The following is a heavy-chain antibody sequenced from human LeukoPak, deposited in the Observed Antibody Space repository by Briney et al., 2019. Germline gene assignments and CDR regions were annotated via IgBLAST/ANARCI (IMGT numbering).Heavy chain of an antibody. CDR2: ISSSRSYT. V-gene: IGHV3-11*06. Sequence: GGSLRLSCAASGFTFSDYYMSWIRQAPGKGLEWVSYISSSRSYTNYADSVKGRFTISRDNAKNSLYLQMNSLRAEDTALYYCTRARDCSGGSCYFSWFDPWGQGTLVTVSS. CDR3: TRARDCSGGSCYFSWFDP. D-gene: IGHD2-15*01. J-gene: IGHJ5*02. CDR1: GFTFSDYY.